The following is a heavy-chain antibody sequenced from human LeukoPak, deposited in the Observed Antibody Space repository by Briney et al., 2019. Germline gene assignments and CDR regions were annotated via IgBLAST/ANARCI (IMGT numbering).Heavy chain of an antibody. CDR1: GGSISSYY. CDR2: IYYSGST. J-gene: IGHJ6*03. Sequence: SETLSLTCTVAGGSISSYYWSWIRQPPGKGLEWIGYIYYSGSTNYNPSLKGRVTISVDTSKNQFSLKLSSVTAADTAVYYCARGGGSGRFYYYYYMDVWGKGTTVTVSS. V-gene: IGHV4-59*01. CDR3: ARGGGSGRFYYYYYMDV. D-gene: IGHD3-10*01.